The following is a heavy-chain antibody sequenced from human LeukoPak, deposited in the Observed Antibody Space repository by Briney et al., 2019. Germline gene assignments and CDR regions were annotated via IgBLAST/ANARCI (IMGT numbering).Heavy chain of an antibody. J-gene: IGHJ4*02. V-gene: IGHV5-51*01. D-gene: IGHD3-22*01. CDR1: GYTFTSYW. Sequence: ASVKVSCKASGYTFTSYWIGWVRQMPGKGLEWMGIIYPGDSDTRYSPSFQGQVTISADKSISTAYLQWSSLKASDTAMYYCARQRRYYYDSSGYSFDYWGQGTLVTVSS. CDR2: IYPGDSDT. CDR3: ARQRRYYYDSSGYSFDY.